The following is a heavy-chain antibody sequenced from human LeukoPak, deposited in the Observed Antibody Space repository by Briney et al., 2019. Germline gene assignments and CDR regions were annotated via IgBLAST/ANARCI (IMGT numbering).Heavy chain of an antibody. CDR3: AAAPIVVVITSAY. CDR1: GFTFSSYA. Sequence: GGSLRLSCAASGFTFSSYAMSWVRQAPGKGLEWVSAISGSGGSTYYADSVKGRFTISRDNSKNTLYLQMNSLRAEDTAVYYCAAAPIVVVITSAYWGQGTLVTVSS. CDR2: ISGSGGST. V-gene: IGHV3-23*01. D-gene: IGHD3-22*01. J-gene: IGHJ4*02.